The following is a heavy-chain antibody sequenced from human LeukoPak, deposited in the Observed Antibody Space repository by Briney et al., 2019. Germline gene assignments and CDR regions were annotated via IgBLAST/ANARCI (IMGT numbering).Heavy chain of an antibody. V-gene: IGHV3-11*01. Sequence: GGSLRLSCAASGFTFSDYYMSWIRQAPGKGLEWVSYISSSGSIIYYADSVKGRFTISRDNAKNSLYLQMNSLRAEDTAIYYCAGGRDGYNSRMIGYWGQGTLVTVSS. CDR3: AGGRDGYNSRMIGY. D-gene: IGHD5-24*01. J-gene: IGHJ4*02. CDR1: GFTFSDYY. CDR2: ISSSGSII.